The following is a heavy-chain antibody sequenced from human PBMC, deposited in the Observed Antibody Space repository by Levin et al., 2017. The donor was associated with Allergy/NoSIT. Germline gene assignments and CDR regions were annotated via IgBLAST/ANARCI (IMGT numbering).Heavy chain of an antibody. V-gene: IGHV1-69*01. Sequence: KISCKASGGTFSSYAISWVRQAPGQGLEWMGGIIPIFGTANYAQKFQGRVTITADESTSTAYMELSSLRSEDTAVYYCARGWDDILTGYYFDYWGQGTLVTVSS. CDR3: ARGWDDILTGYYFDY. CDR2: IIPIFGTA. CDR1: GGTFSSYA. D-gene: IGHD3-9*01. J-gene: IGHJ4*02.